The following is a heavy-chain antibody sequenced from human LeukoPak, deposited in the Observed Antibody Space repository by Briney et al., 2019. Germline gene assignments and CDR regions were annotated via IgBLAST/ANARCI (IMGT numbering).Heavy chain of an antibody. Sequence: SETLSLTCAVYGGSFSGYYWSWIRQPPGKGLEWIGEINHSGSTNYNPSLKSRVTISVDTSKNQFSLKLSSVTAADTAVYYCARLSSGYYGSGSYRPYYYYYMDVWGKGTTVTISS. CDR3: ARLSSGYYGSGSYRPYYYYYMDV. V-gene: IGHV4-34*01. D-gene: IGHD3-10*01. J-gene: IGHJ6*03. CDR2: INHSGST. CDR1: GGSFSGYY.